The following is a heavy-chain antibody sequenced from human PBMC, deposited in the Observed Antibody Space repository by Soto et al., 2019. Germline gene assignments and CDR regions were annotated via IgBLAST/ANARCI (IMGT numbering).Heavy chain of an antibody. J-gene: IGHJ6*02. Sequence: QITLKESGQTLVKPTETLTLTCTFSGFALSTSGVGVAWIREPPGKALEWVALIYWNDDKRYRPSLKSRLTITKDTSKNQVVLRMTNMGPADTGTYYCTHIRAIFGEVILAGGMDVWGPGTTVTVSS. CDR3: THIRAIFGEVILAGGMDV. V-gene: IGHV2-5*01. CDR2: IYWNDDK. CDR1: GFALSTSGVG. D-gene: IGHD3-3*01.